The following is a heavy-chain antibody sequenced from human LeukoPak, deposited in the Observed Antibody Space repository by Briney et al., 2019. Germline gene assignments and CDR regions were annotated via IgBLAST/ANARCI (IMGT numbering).Heavy chain of an antibody. Sequence: SVKVSCKASGGTFSSYAISWVRQAPGQGLEWMGRIIPIFGTANYAQKFQGRVTITTDESTSTAYMELSSLRSEDTAVYYCAIRSPGEVWGGYWFDPWGQGTLVTVSS. CDR1: GGTFSSYA. CDR3: AIRSPGEVWGGYWFDP. CDR2: IIPIFGTA. V-gene: IGHV1-69*05. D-gene: IGHD3-3*01. J-gene: IGHJ5*02.